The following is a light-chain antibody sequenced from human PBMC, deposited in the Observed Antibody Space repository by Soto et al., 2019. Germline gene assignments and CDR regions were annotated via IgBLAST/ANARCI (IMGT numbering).Light chain of an antibody. J-gene: IGKJ4*01. CDR1: QSVTTN. CDR3: QQRSNWPPGLT. V-gene: IGKV3-11*01. Sequence: EIVMTQSPATLSVSPGDRVTLSCRASQSVTTNLAWYQQKPGQAPRLLIYGASTRATGIPARFSGSGSGTNFTLTISSLEPEDFAVYYCQQRSNWPPGLTFGGGTEVDIK. CDR2: GAS.